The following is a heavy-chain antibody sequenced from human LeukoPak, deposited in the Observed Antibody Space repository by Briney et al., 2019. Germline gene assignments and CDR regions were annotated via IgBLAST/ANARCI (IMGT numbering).Heavy chain of an antibody. D-gene: IGHD3-22*01. V-gene: IGHV3-48*04. Sequence: PGGSLRLSCAASRFTFSSYRMNWVRQAPGKGLEWISYISSSSSTIYYADSVKGRFTISRDNAKNSLYLQMNSLRAEDTAVYYCARDRYYYDSSGYTYYFDYWGQGTLVTVSS. CDR3: ARDRYYYDSSGYTYYFDY. CDR2: ISSSSSTI. J-gene: IGHJ4*02. CDR1: RFTFSSYR.